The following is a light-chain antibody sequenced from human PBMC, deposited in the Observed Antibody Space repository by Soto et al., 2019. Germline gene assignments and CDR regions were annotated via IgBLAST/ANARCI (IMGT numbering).Light chain of an antibody. V-gene: IGKV3-11*01. Sequence: LTQAPATLALSPGDRATLSCRAIQSVSSYLAWYQQKPGQAPRLLIFDASTRAAGIPASFSGSGSGTDFTLTISSLEPEDFAVYYCQQRSNWPPEATFGQGTRPEIK. CDR2: DAS. J-gene: IGKJ5*01. CDR3: QQRSNWPPEAT. CDR1: QSVSSY.